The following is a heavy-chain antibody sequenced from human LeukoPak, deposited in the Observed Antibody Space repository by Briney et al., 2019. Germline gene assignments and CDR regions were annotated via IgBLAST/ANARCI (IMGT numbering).Heavy chain of an antibody. D-gene: IGHD5-24*01. CDR3: GGSRDGYIDY. V-gene: IGHV4-4*07. CDR1: DDPISSYY. J-gene: IGHJ4*02. Sequence: SETLSLTCSVSDDPISSYYWSWVRQPAGKGLEWIGRIHISGSTNYNPSLRSRVTMSLATSKNQFSLKLSSVTAADTAVYYCGGSRDGYIDYWGQGTLVTVSS. CDR2: IHISGST.